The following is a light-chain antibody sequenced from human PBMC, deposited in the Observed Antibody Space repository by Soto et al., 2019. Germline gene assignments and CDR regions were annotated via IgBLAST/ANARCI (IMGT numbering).Light chain of an antibody. CDR3: SSFTSGGTWV. CDR2: EVN. Sequence: QSALTQPASVSGSPRQSITISCTGTSSDVGAYNHVSWYQQHPGKVPKVMIYEVNNRPSGVSNRFSASKSGNTASLTISGLQAEDEATYYCSSFTSGGTWVFGGGTKLTVL. J-gene: IGLJ3*02. CDR1: SSDVGAYNH. V-gene: IGLV2-14*03.